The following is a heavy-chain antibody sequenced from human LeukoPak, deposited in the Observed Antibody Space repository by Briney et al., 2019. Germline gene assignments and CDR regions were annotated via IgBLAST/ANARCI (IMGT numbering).Heavy chain of an antibody. J-gene: IGHJ3*02. CDR2: IYYSGST. D-gene: IGHD3-22*01. CDR1: GGSISSYY. V-gene: IGHV4-59*01. CDR3: ASYYDSSGYADAFDI. Sequence: SETLSLTCTVSGGSISSYYWSWIRQPPGEGLEWIGYIYYSGSTNYNPSLKSRVTISVDTSKNQFSLKLSSVPAADTAVYYCASYYDSSGYADAFDIWGQGTMVTVSS.